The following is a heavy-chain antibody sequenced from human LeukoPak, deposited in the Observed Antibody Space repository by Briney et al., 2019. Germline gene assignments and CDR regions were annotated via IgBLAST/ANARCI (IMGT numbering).Heavy chain of an antibody. CDR3: ARALGGDYKLDY. V-gene: IGHV4-59*01. D-gene: IGHD4-17*01. CDR2: IYYSGST. CDR1: GGSISSYY. Sequence: SETLSLTCTVSGGSISSYYWTWIRQPPGKGLEWIGYIYYSGSTNYNPSLKSRVTISVDTSKNQFSLKLSSVTAADTAVYYCARALGGDYKLDYWGQGTLVTVSS. J-gene: IGHJ4*02.